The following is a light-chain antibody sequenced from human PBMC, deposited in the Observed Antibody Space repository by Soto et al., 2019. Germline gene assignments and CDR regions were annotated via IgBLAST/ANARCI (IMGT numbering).Light chain of an antibody. V-gene: IGLV1-40*01. CDR1: SSNIGANYD. J-gene: IGLJ2*01. CDR3: QSYDSSLSGGV. CDR2: TNR. Sequence: QSVLTQPPSVSGAPGQRVTISCTGSSSNIGANYDVQWYQQLPGTAPKLLIYTNRNRPSGVPDRFSGAKSGTSASLAITGLQAEDEADYYCQSYDSSLSGGVFGGGTKLTVL.